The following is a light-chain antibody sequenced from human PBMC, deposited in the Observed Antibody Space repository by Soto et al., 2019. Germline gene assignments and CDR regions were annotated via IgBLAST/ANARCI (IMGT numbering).Light chain of an antibody. V-gene: IGKV3-15*01. CDR3: QQYNKWPLS. CDR2: SAS. Sequence: EIAMTQSPVTLSVSPGERATLSCTASQSVNNNVAWYQQNPGHTPRRLIYSASIGSTGTPARFSGSGSGSDFTLTISSLQSEDFAVYSCQQYNKWPLSFGPGKKVDI. J-gene: IGKJ3*01. CDR1: QSVNNN.